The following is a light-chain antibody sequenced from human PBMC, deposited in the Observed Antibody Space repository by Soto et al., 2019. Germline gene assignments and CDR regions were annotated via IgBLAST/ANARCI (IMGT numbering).Light chain of an antibody. CDR3: QQYGNFPYT. Sequence: EIVLTQSPGTLSLSPGERATLSCRASQSVPSDWLAWYRHKPGQAPRLLIYGASSRATGVPDRVSGSGSGTDFTLTTKRLELKVLEVYYCQQYGNFPYTFGRGTKLEIK. CDR2: GAS. V-gene: IGKV3-20*01. J-gene: IGKJ2*01. CDR1: QSVPSDW.